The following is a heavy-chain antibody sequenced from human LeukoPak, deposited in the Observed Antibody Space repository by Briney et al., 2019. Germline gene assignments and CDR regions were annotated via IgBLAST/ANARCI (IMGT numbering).Heavy chain of an antibody. J-gene: IGHJ3*02. V-gene: IGHV4-39*01. Sequence: SETLSLTCSGSGGSISSSTYYWGWIRQPPGKGLEWIGSIYYSGSVNYNPSLKTRVTISADTSKNQLSLKLTSVTAADTALYYCARQGSGGRALDIWGQGTMVTVSS. CDR2: IYYSGSV. CDR1: GGSISSSTYY. CDR3: ARQGSGGRALDI.